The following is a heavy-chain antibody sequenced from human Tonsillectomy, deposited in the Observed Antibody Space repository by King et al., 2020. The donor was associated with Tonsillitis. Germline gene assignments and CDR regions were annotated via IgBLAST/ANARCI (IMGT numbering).Heavy chain of an antibody. V-gene: IGHV3-23*01. J-gene: IGHJ6*03. Sequence: EVQLLESGGGLVQPGGSLRLSCAASGFTFSTYAMTWVRQAPGKGLEWVSAISGSGGRTYYADSVKGRFTISRDNSKNTLFLQMNSLRAEDTAVYYCANHRADSSVSYYYYMDVWGKGTTVTVSS. CDR2: ISGSGGRT. CDR3: ANHRADSSVSYYYYMDV. D-gene: IGHD3-22*01. CDR1: GFTFSTYA.